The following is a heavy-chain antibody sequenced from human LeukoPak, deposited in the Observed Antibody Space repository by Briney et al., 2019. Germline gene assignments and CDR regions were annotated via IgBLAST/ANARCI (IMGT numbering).Heavy chain of an antibody. Sequence: SQTLSLTCTVSGGSISSGGYYWSWIRQPPGKGLEWIGYIYHSGSTYYNPSLKSRVTISVGRSKNQFSLKLSSVTAADTAVYYCARDGRTGRGYWGQGTLVTVSS. V-gene: IGHV4-30-2*01. CDR2: IYHSGST. CDR3: ARDGRTGRGY. D-gene: IGHD1-1*01. CDR1: GGSISSGGYY. J-gene: IGHJ4*02.